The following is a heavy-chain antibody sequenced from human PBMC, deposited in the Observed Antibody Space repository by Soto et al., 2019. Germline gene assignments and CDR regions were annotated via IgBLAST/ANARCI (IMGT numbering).Heavy chain of an antibody. Sequence: SETLSLTCTVSGGSISSGDYYWSWIRQPPGKGLEWIGYIYYSGVTYYSPSLKSRLTISLDTSRTQFSLNLTSVTAADTAVYYCNGYCSGGSCYSSNYWGQGALVTVSS. CDR3: NGYCSGGSCYSSNY. D-gene: IGHD2-15*01. CDR2: IYYSGVT. V-gene: IGHV4-30-4*08. CDR1: GGSISSGDYY. J-gene: IGHJ4*02.